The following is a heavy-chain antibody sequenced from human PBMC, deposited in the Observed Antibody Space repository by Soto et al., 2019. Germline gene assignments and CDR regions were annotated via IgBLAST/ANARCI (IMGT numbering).Heavy chain of an antibody. D-gene: IGHD3-22*01. Sequence: PGGSLRLSCAASGFTFSSYAMSWVRQAPGKGLEWVSAISGSGGSTYYADSVKGRLTISRDNSKNTLYLQMNSLRAEDTAVYYCAKDGGDSSGRVYAAFDIWGQGTMVTVSS. CDR1: GFTFSSYA. CDR3: AKDGGDSSGRVYAAFDI. CDR2: ISGSGGST. V-gene: IGHV3-23*01. J-gene: IGHJ3*02.